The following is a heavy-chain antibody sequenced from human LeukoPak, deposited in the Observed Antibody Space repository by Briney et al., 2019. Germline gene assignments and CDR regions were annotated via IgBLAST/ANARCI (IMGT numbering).Heavy chain of an antibody. Sequence: PSETLSLTCTVSGGSISSSTYSWGWIRQPPGKGLEWIGTIYYSGSAYYNPSLNSRVTVSVDTSKNQFSLKLSSVTAADTSVYYCARQFITGTGRGYFDSWGQGFLVTVSS. V-gene: IGHV4-39*01. CDR2: IYYSGSA. D-gene: IGHD1-20*01. CDR3: ARQFITGTGRGYFDS. CDR1: GGSISSSTYS. J-gene: IGHJ4*02.